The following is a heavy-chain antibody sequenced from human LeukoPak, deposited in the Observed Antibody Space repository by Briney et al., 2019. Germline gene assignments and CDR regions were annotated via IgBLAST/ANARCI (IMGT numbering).Heavy chain of an antibody. CDR1: GYTFTNNY. D-gene: IGHD3-16*01. CDR2: IYPRDGST. CDR3: AKLATSDTGETY. Sequence: ASVKVSCKASGYTFTNNYLHWVRQAPGQGLEWMGMIYPRDGSTSYAQNFQGRVTVTRDTSTTTVHMELRGLRSEDTAVYYCAKLATSDTGETYWGQGTLVTVSS. V-gene: IGHV1-46*01. J-gene: IGHJ4*02.